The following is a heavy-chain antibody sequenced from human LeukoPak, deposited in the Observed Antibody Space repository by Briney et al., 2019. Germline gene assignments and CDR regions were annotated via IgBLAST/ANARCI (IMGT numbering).Heavy chain of an antibody. CDR3: AKDVGTWSLVVVVAAIDY. D-gene: IGHD2-15*01. J-gene: IGHJ4*02. V-gene: IGHV3-23*01. CDR1: GFTFTSYA. Sequence: GGSLRLSCAAPGFTFTSYAMSWVRQAPGKGLEWLSAISGSGGSTYYADSVKGRFTISRDNSKNTLYLQMNSLRAEDTAVYYCAKDVGTWSLVVVVAAIDYWGQGTLVTVSS. CDR2: ISGSGGST.